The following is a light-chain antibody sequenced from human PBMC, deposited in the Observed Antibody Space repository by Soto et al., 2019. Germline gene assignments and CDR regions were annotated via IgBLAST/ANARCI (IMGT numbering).Light chain of an antibody. J-gene: IGLJ2*01. CDR2: EVS. CDR3: SSFTTRTTVL. V-gene: IGLV2-14*01. CDR1: SSDIGGYNY. Sequence: QSALTQPASVSGSPGQSITISCTGTSSDIGGYNYVSWYQHHPGKAPKLMIYEVSNRPSGVSNRFSGSKSGNTASLTISGLQAEDEADYYCSSFTTRTTVLFGGGIKVTVL.